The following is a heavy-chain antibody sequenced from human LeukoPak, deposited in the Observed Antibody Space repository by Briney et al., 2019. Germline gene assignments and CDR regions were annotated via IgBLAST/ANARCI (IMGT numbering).Heavy chain of an antibody. J-gene: IGHJ6*02. V-gene: IGHV4-39*01. Sequence: SETLSLTCTVSGGSISSSTYYWGWIRQPPGKGLEWIGSIHYSGSTYYNPSLKSRVTISVDTSKNQFSLKLSSVTAADTAVYYCARRKIPYYDFWSGPPTYYYYGMDVWGQGTTVTVSS. CDR3: ARRKIPYYDFWSGPPTYYYYGMDV. D-gene: IGHD3-3*01. CDR1: GGSISSSTYY. CDR2: IHYSGST.